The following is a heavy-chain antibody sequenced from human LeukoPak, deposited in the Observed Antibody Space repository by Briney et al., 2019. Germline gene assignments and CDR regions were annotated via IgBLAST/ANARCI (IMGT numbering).Heavy chain of an antibody. J-gene: IGHJ4*02. CDR3: ARHDFWSGHDY. V-gene: IGHV4-39*01. D-gene: IGHD3-3*01. CDR2: IYYDGST. Sequence: PSETPSLTWSVSGGSISTGSYTWGWIRQPPGEGLEGIGNIYYDGSTSYSPSLKSRVTISVDTSKNQFSLKLNSVTAADTAVYYCARHDFWSGHDYWGQGILVTVSS. CDR1: GGSISTGSYT.